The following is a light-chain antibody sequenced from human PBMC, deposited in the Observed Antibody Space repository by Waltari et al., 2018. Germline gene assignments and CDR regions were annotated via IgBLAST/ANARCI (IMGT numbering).Light chain of an antibody. V-gene: IGLV3-25*03. CDR3: QSGDSSGNVV. J-gene: IGLJ2*01. CDR2: KDS. CDR1: ALPKHY. Sequence: SYELTQPPSVSVSPGQTARIPCSGDALPKHYAPWDQQKPGQASVRVIYKDSETPSELPERFSGSSSGTTVTLSISGVQAEDEADYYCQSGDSSGNVVCGGGTKLTVL.